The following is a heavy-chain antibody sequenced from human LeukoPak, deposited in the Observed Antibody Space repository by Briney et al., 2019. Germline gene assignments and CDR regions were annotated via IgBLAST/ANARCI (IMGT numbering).Heavy chain of an antibody. CDR2: IYPDDSDT. D-gene: IGHD2-8*01. CDR3: TRHGHCTNGVCYSNYYYYMDV. CDR1: GYSFTSYW. J-gene: IGHJ6*03. V-gene: IGHV5-51*01. Sequence: GESLKISCKGSGYSFTSYWIGWVRQMPGKGLEWMGIIYPDDSDTRCSPSFEGQVIISVDKSISTAYLQWSRLKASDTATYYCTRHGHCTNGVCYSNYYYYMDVWGKGTTVTVS.